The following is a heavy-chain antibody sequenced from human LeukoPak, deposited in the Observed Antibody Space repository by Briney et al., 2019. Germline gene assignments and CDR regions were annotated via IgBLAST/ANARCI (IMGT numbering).Heavy chain of an antibody. J-gene: IGHJ4*02. D-gene: IGHD3-10*01. CDR1: GFIFSNYI. Sequence: GGSLRLSCAASGFIFSNYIMNWVRQAPGKGLEWVSSITNSSRYTYYADSVKGRFTISRDNAKNSLYLQMNNLTAEDTAVYYCARSHEGSDFSDWGQGNLVTLSS. CDR2: ITNSSRYT. CDR3: ARSHEGSDFSD. V-gene: IGHV3-21*01.